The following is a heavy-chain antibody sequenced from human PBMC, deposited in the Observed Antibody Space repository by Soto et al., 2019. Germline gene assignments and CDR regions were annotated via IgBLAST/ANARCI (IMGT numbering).Heavy chain of an antibody. J-gene: IGHJ2*01. Sequence: QVTLKESGPVLVKPTETLTLTCTVSGFSLRNTRMGGSWIRQSPGKALEWLAHIFSNDAKSYSPSLKSRLAISRDTSKSQVVLTMTNVAPVDTATYYCARSLYVDYVHWYFDLWGRGTLVTVSS. V-gene: IGHV2-26*01. CDR1: GFSLRNTRMG. CDR3: ARSLYVDYVHWYFDL. D-gene: IGHD4-17*01. CDR2: IFSNDAK.